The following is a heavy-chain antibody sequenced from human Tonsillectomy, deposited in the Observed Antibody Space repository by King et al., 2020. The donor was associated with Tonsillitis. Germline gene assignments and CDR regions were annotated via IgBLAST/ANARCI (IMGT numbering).Heavy chain of an antibody. CDR3: ARGFANYSGGYPEEFDY. Sequence: VQLQQSGPGLVKPSQTLSLTCAISGDSVSSNNAAWNWIRQSPSRGLEWLGRTYYRSRWYSDYAVSVKSRITINPDTSKNHFSLQLNSVTPEDTAVYYCARGFANYSGGYPEEFDYWGQGTLVTVSS. V-gene: IGHV6-1*01. D-gene: IGHD1-26*01. CDR1: GDSVSSNNAA. CDR2: TYYRSRWYS. J-gene: IGHJ4*02.